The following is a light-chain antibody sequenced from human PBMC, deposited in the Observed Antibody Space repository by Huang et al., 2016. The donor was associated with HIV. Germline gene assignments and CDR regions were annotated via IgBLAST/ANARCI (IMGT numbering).Light chain of an antibody. J-gene: IGKJ4*01. CDR1: QALLYSSNTKNF. CDR2: WAS. V-gene: IGKV4-1*01. CDR3: QQYCRTPPLT. Sequence: DIVMTQSPDSLAVSLGERANINCKSSQALLYSSNTKNFLAWYQQKPGQPPKLLIYWASTRASGVPDLFSGSGSGTDFTLTISSLQAEDVAVYYCQQYCRTPPLTFGGGTKVEIK.